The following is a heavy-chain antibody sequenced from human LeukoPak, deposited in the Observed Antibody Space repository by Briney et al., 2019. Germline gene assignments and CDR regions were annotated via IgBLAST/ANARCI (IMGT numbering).Heavy chain of an antibody. CDR3: ARDVRRYDILIGYYRGPTGY. J-gene: IGHJ4*02. CDR1: GYTFTSYG. CDR2: ISAYNGNT. D-gene: IGHD3-9*01. V-gene: IGHV1-18*01. Sequence: ASVKVSCKASGYTFTSYGISWVRQAPGQGLEWMGWISAYNGNTNYAQKLQGRVTMTTDTSTSTAYMELRSLRSDDTAVYYCARDVRRYDILIGYYRGPTGYWGQGTLVTVSS.